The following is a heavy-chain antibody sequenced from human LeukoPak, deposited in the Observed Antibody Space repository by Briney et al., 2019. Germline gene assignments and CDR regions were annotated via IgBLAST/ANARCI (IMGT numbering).Heavy chain of an antibody. CDR1: GGSISSSSYY. CDR2: IYYSGST. D-gene: IGHD4-17*01. Sequence: SETLSLTCTVSGGSISSSSYYWGWIRQPPGKGLEWIGSIYYSGSTYYNPSLKSRVTISVYTSKNQFSLKLSSVTAADTAVYYCARHGSAYGDYGEFDYWGQGTLVTVSS. V-gene: IGHV4-39*01. CDR3: ARHGSAYGDYGEFDY. J-gene: IGHJ4*02.